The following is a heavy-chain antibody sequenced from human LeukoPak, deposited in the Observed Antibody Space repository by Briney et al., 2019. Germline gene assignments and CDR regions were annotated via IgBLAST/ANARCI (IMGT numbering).Heavy chain of an antibody. Sequence: PSETLSLTCTVSGGSISSHYWSWIRQPPGKGLEWIGYIYYSGSTNYNPSLKNRVTISVDTSKNLFSLKLSSVTAADTAVYYCARVGITGTTFDPWGQGTLVTVSS. CDR2: IYYSGST. CDR1: GGSISSHY. V-gene: IGHV4-59*11. D-gene: IGHD1-7*01. CDR3: ARVGITGTTFDP. J-gene: IGHJ5*02.